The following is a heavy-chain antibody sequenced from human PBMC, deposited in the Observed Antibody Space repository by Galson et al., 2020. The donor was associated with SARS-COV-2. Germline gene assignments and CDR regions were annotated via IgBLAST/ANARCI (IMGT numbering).Heavy chain of an antibody. CDR1: GFSLSTSGVG. Sequence: SGPTLVKPTQTLTLTCTFSGFSLSTSGVGVGWIRQPQGKALEWLALIYWDDDKRYSPSLKSRLTITKDTSKNQVVLTMTNMDPVDTATYYCAHRQVLGWRGAFDYWGQGTLVTVSS. CDR3: AHRQVLGWRGAFDY. CDR2: IYWDDDK. D-gene: IGHD3-3*01. V-gene: IGHV2-5*02. J-gene: IGHJ4*02.